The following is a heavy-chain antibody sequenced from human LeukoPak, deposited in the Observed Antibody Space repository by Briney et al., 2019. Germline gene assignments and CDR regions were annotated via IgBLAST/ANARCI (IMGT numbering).Heavy chain of an antibody. CDR3: ARLVPAASLIYFDY. CDR2: IYPGDSDT. D-gene: IGHD2-2*01. Sequence: GESPKISCKGPGYSFTSYWIGWVRQMPGKGLEWMGIIYPGDSDTRYSPSFQGQVTISADKSISTAYLQWSSLKASDTAMYYCARLVPAASLIYFDYWGQGTLVTVSS. CDR1: GYSFTSYW. V-gene: IGHV5-51*01. J-gene: IGHJ4*02.